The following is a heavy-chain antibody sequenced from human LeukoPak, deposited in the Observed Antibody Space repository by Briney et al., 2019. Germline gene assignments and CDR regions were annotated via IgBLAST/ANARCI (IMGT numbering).Heavy chain of an antibody. D-gene: IGHD3-3*01. CDR3: ARDDPSGYHSFDY. CDR2: ISYDGSNK. V-gene: IGHV3-30-3*01. Sequence: GGSLRLSCAASGFTFSSYAMHWVRQAPGKGLEWVAVISYDGSNKYYADSVKGRFTISRDNSKNTLYLQMNSLRAEDTAVYYCARDDPSGYHSFDYWGQGTLVTVSS. CDR1: GFTFSSYA. J-gene: IGHJ4*02.